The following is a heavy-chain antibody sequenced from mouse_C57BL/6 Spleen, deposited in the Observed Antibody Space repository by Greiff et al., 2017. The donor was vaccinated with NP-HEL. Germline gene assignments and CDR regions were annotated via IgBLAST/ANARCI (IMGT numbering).Heavy chain of an antibody. CDR2: INPSNGGT. V-gene: IGHV1-53*01. CDR1: GYTFTSYW. Sequence: QVQLQQPGTELVKPGASVKLSCKASGYTFTSYWMHWVKQRPGQGLEWIGNINPSNGGTNYNEKFKSKATLTVNKSSSTAYMQLSSLTSEDSAVYDCARGCSGFSWFAYWGQGTLVTVSA. D-gene: IGHD3-2*02. CDR3: ARGCSGFSWFAY. J-gene: IGHJ3*01.